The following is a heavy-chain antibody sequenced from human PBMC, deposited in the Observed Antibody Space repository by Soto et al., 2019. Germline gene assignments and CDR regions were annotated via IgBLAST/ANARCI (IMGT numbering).Heavy chain of an antibody. D-gene: IGHD3-22*01. J-gene: IGHJ4*02. CDR2: ISAYNGNT. CDR3: ARDANYYDSSGIFDY. V-gene: IGHV1-18*01. Sequence: ASVKGSCKASCYTFSSYGIRWVRQAPGQGLEWMGWISAYNGNTNYAQKLQGRVTMTTDTSTSTAYMELRSLRSDDTAVYYCARDANYYDSSGIFDYWGQGTLVTVSS. CDR1: CYTFSSYG.